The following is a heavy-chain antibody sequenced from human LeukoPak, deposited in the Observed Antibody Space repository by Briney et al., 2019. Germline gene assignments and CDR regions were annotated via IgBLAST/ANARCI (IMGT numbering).Heavy chain of an antibody. J-gene: IGHJ4*02. D-gene: IGHD2-15*01. CDR2: INTGGDT. V-gene: IGHV3-23*01. CDR1: GFTLNNFA. CDR3: AKGDPDPGSTK. Sequence: GGSLRLSCAASGFTLNNFAMAWVRQAPGKGLEWVSTINTGGDTFYTDSVKGRFTISRDNSKNTLNLQMNSLRVEDSAVFYCAKGDPDPGSTKRGQGTLVTVSS.